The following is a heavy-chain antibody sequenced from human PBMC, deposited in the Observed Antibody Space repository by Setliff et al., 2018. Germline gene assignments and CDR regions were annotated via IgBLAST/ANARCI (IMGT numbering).Heavy chain of an antibody. CDR2: VYNTGTT. CDR1: GDSISNSDYY. Sequence: PSETLSLTCIVAGDSISNSDYYWGWIRQPPGKGLEWIGRVYNTGTTNYNPSLKSRVTISISADTSNKSFSLNLFSVTAADTAVYYCVRGDYYDSSAYSPDTFDIWGQGTMVTVSS. V-gene: IGHV4-39*02. CDR3: VRGDYYDSSAYSPDTFDI. D-gene: IGHD3-22*01. J-gene: IGHJ3*02.